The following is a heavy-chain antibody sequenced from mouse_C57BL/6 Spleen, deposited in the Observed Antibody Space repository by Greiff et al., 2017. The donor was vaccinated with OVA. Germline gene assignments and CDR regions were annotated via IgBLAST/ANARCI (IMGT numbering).Heavy chain of an antibody. V-gene: IGHV3-6*01. CDR1: GYSITSGYY. CDR2: ISYDGSN. CDR3: ARESSSGAFAY. D-gene: IGHD3-2*02. Sequence: DVQLVESGPGLVKPSQSLSLTCSVTGYSITSGYYWNWIRQFPGNKLEWMGYISYDGSNNYNPSLKNRISITRDTSKNQFFLKLNSVTTEDTATYYCARESSSGAFAYWGQGTLVTVSA. J-gene: IGHJ3*01.